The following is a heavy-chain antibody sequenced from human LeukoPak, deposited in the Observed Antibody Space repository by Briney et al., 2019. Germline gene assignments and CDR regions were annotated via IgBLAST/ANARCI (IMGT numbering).Heavy chain of an antibody. CDR3: ARSRRDYYDSSGPLSAFDI. V-gene: IGHV3-13*01. CDR2: IGTAGDT. CDR1: GFTFSSYD. J-gene: IGHJ3*02. Sequence: GGSLRLSCAASGFTFSSYDMPWVRHATGKGLEWVSAIGTAGDTYYPGSVKGRFTISRGNAKNSLYLQMNSLRAGDTAVYYCARSRRDYYDSSGPLSAFDIWGQGTMVTVSS. D-gene: IGHD3-22*01.